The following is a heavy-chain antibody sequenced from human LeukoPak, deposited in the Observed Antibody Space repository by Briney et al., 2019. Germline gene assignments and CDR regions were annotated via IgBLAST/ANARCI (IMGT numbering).Heavy chain of an antibody. J-gene: IGHJ3*02. V-gene: IGHV3-23*01. Sequence: GGSLRLSCAASGFTASSNYMSWVRQAPGKGLEWVSAISGSGGSTYYADSVKGRFTISRDNSKNTLYLQMNSLRAEDTALYYCAKRAVGSSWYAFDIWGQGTMVTVSS. CDR2: ISGSGGST. CDR1: GFTASSNY. D-gene: IGHD6-13*01. CDR3: AKRAVGSSWYAFDI.